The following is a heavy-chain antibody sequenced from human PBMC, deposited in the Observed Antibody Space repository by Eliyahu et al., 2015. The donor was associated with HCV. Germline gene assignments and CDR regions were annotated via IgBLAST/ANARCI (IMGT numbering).Heavy chain of an antibody. J-gene: IGHJ3*01. CDR3: ASLYGLNAFDL. CDR1: GGPISGXY. V-gene: IGHV4-4*07. D-gene: IGHD2-2*02. CDR2: IYTSEIT. Sequence: QVQLQESGPGLVKPSEXLSXTCXVXGGPISGXYWSWXRQPAGEGLDWIGHIYTSEITNYNPSLKSRVTMSIDTSKNQFSLNLNSVTAADTAVYYCASLYGLNAFDLWGQGTMVTVPS.